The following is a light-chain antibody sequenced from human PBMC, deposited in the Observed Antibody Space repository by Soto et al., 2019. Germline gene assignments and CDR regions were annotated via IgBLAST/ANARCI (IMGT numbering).Light chain of an antibody. J-gene: IGKJ4*01. Sequence: EIVLTQSPATLSLSPGERATLSCRASQSVGNSLAWYQQXXXXXXRLLIYDASMRATGIPATFSGSGSGXGFTLTISSLEPEDFAVYYCQHRAYWPPGAAFGGGTKVEMK. CDR1: QSVGNS. CDR2: DAS. CDR3: QHRAYWPPGAA. V-gene: IGKV3-11*01.